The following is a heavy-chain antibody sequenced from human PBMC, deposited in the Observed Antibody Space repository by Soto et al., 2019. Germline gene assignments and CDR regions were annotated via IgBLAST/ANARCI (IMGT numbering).Heavy chain of an antibody. Sequence: EVHLLESGGGLVQPGGSLRLSCAASGFTYINYAMSWVRQAPGKGLEWVSTICTSGGTYYPDSVRGRFTISRDNSRNTLYLQMNSLRPEDTAVYYCAKRAPYYFDSWGQGTQVTVSS. CDR3: AKRAPYYFDS. J-gene: IGHJ4*02. V-gene: IGHV3-23*01. CDR1: GFTYINYA. CDR2: ICTSGGT.